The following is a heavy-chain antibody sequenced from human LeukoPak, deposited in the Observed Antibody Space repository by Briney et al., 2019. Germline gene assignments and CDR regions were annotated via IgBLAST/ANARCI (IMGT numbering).Heavy chain of an antibody. D-gene: IGHD3-22*01. CDR3: TTDRYYYDSSGYVHDAFDI. Sequence: GGSLRLSCAASGFTFSSYDMSRVRQAPGKGLEWVGRIKSKTDGGTTDYAAPVKGRFTISRDDSKNTLYLQMNSLKTEDTAVYYCTTDRYYYDSSGYVHDAFDIWGQGTMLTVSS. J-gene: IGHJ3*02. CDR2: IKSKTDGGTT. V-gene: IGHV3-15*01. CDR1: GFTFSSYD.